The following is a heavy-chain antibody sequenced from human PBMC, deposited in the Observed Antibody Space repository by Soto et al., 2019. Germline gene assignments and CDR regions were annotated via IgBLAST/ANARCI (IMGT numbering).Heavy chain of an antibody. D-gene: IGHD2-15*01. J-gene: IGHJ4*02. CDR1: GYSFTGYW. CDR2: IDPSDSYT. V-gene: IGHV5-10-1*01. CDR3: ARHETYGGSIYYFDY. Sequence: LGESLKISCKGAGYSFTGYWISWVRQMPGKGLEWMGRIDPSDSYTNYSPSFQGHVTISADKSISTAYLQWSGLKASDTAMHYCARHETYGGSIYYFDYWGQGTRVTVSS.